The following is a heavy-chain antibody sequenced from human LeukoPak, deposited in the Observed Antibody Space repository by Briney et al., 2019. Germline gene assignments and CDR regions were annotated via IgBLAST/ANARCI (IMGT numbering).Heavy chain of an antibody. V-gene: IGHV3-15*01. D-gene: IGHD3-10*01. J-gene: IGHJ4*02. Sequence: GGSLRLSCAASGLTFSNAWMNWVRQAPGKGLEWVGRITTKAEGGTTDYAAPVKGRFSISRDDSKNTVYLQMNSLKTEDTAVYYCASYGSGSHDYWGQGSLVTVSS. CDR1: GLTFSNAW. CDR3: ASYGSGSHDY. CDR2: ITTKAEGGTT.